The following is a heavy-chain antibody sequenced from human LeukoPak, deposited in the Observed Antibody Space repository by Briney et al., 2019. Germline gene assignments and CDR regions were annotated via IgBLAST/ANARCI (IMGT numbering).Heavy chain of an antibody. J-gene: IGHJ4*02. CDR3: ASGPREYCSSTSCSFDY. V-gene: IGHV3-7*01. Sequence: PGGSLRLSCAASGFNLGSNWMSWLRQAPGKALEGVANKKQEGSEKYHVDSVKGGFTIFRDNAKNSLYLQMNSMRAEDTAVYYCASGPREYCSSTSCSFDYWGQGTLVTVSS. D-gene: IGHD2-2*01. CDR1: GFNLGSNW. CDR2: KKQEGSEK.